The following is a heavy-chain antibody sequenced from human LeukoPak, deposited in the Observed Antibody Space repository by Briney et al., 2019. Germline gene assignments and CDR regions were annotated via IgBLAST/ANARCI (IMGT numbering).Heavy chain of an antibody. CDR1: GFTFSSYG. V-gene: IGHV3-30*18. J-gene: IGHJ4*02. Sequence: GGSLRLSCAASGFTFSSYGMHWVRQAPGKVLEWVAVISYDGSNKYYADSVKGRFTISRDNSKNTLYLQMNTLRAEDTAVYYCAKVYSSGWPYYFDYWGQGTLVTVSS. CDR3: AKVYSSGWPYYFDY. CDR2: ISYDGSNK. D-gene: IGHD6-19*01.